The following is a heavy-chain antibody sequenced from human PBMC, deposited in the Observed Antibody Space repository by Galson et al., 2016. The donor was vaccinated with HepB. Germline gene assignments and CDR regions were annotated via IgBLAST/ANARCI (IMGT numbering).Heavy chain of an antibody. D-gene: IGHD7-27*01. CDR3: VKDQRGIRVLDH. V-gene: IGHV3-64D*06. Sequence: SLRLSCAGSGFTFSTYDMHWVRQAPGKGLKYVSTISSNGDSTYYADSVKGRFTISRDNSENTLNLQMSSLRAEDTAVYYCVKDQRGIRVLDHWGQGTLVTVPS. CDR1: GFTFSTYD. CDR2: ISSNGDST. J-gene: IGHJ5*02.